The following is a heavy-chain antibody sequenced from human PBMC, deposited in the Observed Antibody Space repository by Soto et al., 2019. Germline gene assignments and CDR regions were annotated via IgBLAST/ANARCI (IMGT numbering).Heavy chain of an antibody. CDR1: VFTFSNYG. Sequence: GGSLRLSCAASVFTFSNYGMHWVRQAPGKGLEWVTVISYDGSEKYYADSVKGRFTISRDNSKNTLYLQMNSLRAEDTAVYFWAKIFEEFFHGPLIYNWGQGPQVPVPS. J-gene: IGHJ4*02. CDR2: ISYDGSEK. V-gene: IGHV3-30*18. CDR3: AKIFEEFFHGPLIYN. D-gene: IGHD3-3*01.